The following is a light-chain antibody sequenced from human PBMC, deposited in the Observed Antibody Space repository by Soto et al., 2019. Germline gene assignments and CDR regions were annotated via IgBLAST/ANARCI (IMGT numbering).Light chain of an antibody. V-gene: IGKV3-11*01. CDR3: QQRSNWPRT. J-gene: IGKJ1*01. CDR2: DAS. Sequence: IVLTQSPATLSLSPGEIATLSCRASQSVASYLAWYQQRPGQAPRLLISDASKMDTGIPGRISGSGSGTDFTLTISSLEPEDFAVYYCQQRSNWPRTFGHATRVDI. CDR1: QSVASY.